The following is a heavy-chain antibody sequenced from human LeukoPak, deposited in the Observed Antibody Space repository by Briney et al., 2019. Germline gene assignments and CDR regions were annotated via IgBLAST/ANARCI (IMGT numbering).Heavy chain of an antibody. D-gene: IGHD5-18*01. V-gene: IGHV3-33*01. CDR1: GFTFSTYA. J-gene: IGHJ4*02. CDR3: ARVDGAMGSLDY. Sequence: GGSLRLSCAASGFTFSTYAMHWVRQAPGKGLEGVAVIWYDGSNKNYVDPVKGRFTISRDNAKNTLYLQMNSLRAEDTAVYSCARVDGAMGSLDYWGQGTLVTVSS. CDR2: IWYDGSNK.